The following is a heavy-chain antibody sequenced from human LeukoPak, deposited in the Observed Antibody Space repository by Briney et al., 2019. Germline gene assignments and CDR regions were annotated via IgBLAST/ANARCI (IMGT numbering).Heavy chain of an antibody. Sequence: PSQTLSLTCTVSGDSITRGTYYWNWIWQPAGKGLEWIGRIHTSSRVNYNPSLKSRVTISIDTSRNLVSLRLTSVTAADAAVYYCARDRGNGDYGDYFDSWGQGTLVSVSS. D-gene: IGHD4-17*01. CDR1: GDSITRGTYY. V-gene: IGHV4-61*02. J-gene: IGHJ4*02. CDR3: ARDRGNGDYGDYFDS. CDR2: IHTSSRV.